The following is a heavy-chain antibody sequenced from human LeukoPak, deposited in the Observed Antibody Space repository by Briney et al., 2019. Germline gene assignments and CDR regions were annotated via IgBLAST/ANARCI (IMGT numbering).Heavy chain of an antibody. CDR3: ASNPRYYYYYGMDV. J-gene: IGHJ6*02. D-gene: IGHD1-14*01. V-gene: IGHV1-69*13. CDR2: IIPIFGTA. Sequence: SVKVSCTASGGTFSSYAISWVRQAPGQGLEWMGGIIPIFGTANYAQKFQGRVTITADESTSTAYMELSSLRSEDTAVYYCASNPRYYYYYGMDVWGQGTTVTVSS. CDR1: GGTFSSYA.